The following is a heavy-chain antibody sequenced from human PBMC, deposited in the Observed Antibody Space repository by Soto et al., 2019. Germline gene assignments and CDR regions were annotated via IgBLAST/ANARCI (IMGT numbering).Heavy chain of an antibody. CDR2: ISGYNGDT. Sequence: VQLLESGAEVKKPGASVKVSCKASGYSFTTYGMSWVRQAPGQGLEWMGWISGYNGDTNYAQKLQGRVTLTTETSTSTAYMELRSLRSDDTAVYYCARDQYYYGSGSYYYYGMEVWGQGTTVTVSS. CDR1: GYSFTTYG. V-gene: IGHV1-18*01. CDR3: ARDQYYYGSGSYYYYGMEV. D-gene: IGHD3-10*01. J-gene: IGHJ6*02.